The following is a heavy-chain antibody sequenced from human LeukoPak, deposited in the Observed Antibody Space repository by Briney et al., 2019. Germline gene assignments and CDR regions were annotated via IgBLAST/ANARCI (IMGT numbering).Heavy chain of an antibody. D-gene: IGHD1-14*01. Sequence: GASVKVSCKASGHTFTTYYVHLVRQAPGQGLEWMGVINPSGDGTNYPQRFQGRVTLTRDTSTSTVYMELSSLRSEDTAIYYCAKETPNTGWFDPWGQVTLVTVSS. V-gene: IGHV1-46*01. CDR2: INPSGDGT. CDR1: GHTFTTYY. CDR3: AKETPNTGWFDP. J-gene: IGHJ5*02.